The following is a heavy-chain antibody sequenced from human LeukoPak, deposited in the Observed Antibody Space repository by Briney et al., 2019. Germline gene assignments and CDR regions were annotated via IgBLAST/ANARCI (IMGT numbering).Heavy chain of an antibody. CDR3: AKERSGTSVAGTNFDS. J-gene: IGHJ4*02. CDR1: VFTFSSYA. D-gene: IGHD6-19*01. CDR2: ISGSGGST. Sequence: GGTLRLSCAASVFTFSSYAMSWVRQARGKGLEWVSTISGSGGSTYSAYSVKGRFTIHRDNSKNTLYLQKNSLRDEDTAIYHCAKERSGTSVAGTNFDSWGQGTLVTVSS. V-gene: IGHV3-23*01.